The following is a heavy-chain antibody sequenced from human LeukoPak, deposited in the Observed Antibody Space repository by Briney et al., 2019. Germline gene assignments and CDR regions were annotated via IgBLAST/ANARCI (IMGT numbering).Heavy chain of an antibody. CDR3: VRGLTISGYRYFQY. V-gene: IGHV3-66*01. CDR1: GFTVSGNY. Sequence: RSGGSLRLSCAASGFTVSGNYMSWVRQAPGKGLEWVSVIYSGGSTYYADSVKGRFTISRDNPKSSLYLQMSSLRAEDTAIYYCVRGLTISGYRYFQYWGQGTLVIVSS. CDR2: IYSGGST. J-gene: IGHJ1*01. D-gene: IGHD3-22*01.